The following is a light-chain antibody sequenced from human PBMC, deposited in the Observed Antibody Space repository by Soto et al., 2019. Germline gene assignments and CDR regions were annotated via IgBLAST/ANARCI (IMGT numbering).Light chain of an antibody. Sequence: DIVMTQSPDSLAVSLGERATINCKSSQSVLYSSNNKNYLAWYQQKPGQPPKLLIYWASTRESGVPDRFSGXGXGTDXXLTXXSLQAEDVAXYYCQQYYSTPYTFGQGTKLEIK. CDR1: QSVLYSSNNKNY. CDR2: WAS. J-gene: IGKJ2*01. V-gene: IGKV4-1*01. CDR3: QQYYSTPYT.